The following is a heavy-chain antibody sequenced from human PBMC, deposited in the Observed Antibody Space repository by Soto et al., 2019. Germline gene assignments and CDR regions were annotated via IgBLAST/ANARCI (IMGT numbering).Heavy chain of an antibody. D-gene: IGHD1-7*01. J-gene: IGHJ6*02. CDR3: ARNHLGTTPYGMDL. V-gene: IGHV1-3*05. Sequence: QVQLVQSGAEEKKPGASVKVSCKASGYTFTSYAMHWVRQAPGQRLEWMGWINDGNVNTKYSQKFQGRVTITRDPSASTAYMELSSLRSEDTAVYYCARNHLGTTPYGMDLWGQGTTVTVSS. CDR1: GYTFTSYA. CDR2: INDGNVNT.